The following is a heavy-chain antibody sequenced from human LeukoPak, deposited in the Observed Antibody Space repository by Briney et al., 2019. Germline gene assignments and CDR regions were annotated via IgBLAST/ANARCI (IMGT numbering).Heavy chain of an antibody. CDR3: ARGIQYSRINWFDP. Sequence: SETLSLTCAVYGGSFSGYYWSWIRRPPGKGLEWIGEINHSGSTNYNPSLKSRVTISVDTSKNQFSLKLSSVAAADTAVYYCARGIQYSRINWFDPWGQGTLVTVSS. CDR1: GGSFSGYY. CDR2: INHSGST. V-gene: IGHV4-34*01. J-gene: IGHJ5*02. D-gene: IGHD6-6*01.